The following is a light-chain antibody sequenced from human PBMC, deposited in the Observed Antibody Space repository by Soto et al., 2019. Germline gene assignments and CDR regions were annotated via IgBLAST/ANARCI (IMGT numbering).Light chain of an antibody. CDR1: QSVSSY. Sequence: IVLTQSPATLSLNQGERATLSCRASQSVSSYLVWYQQKPGQAPRLLISDASNRATGIPARFSGSGSGADFTLTISSLEPEDFAVYYCQQRANWPLTFGGGTKVDIK. CDR2: DAS. V-gene: IGKV3-11*01. J-gene: IGKJ4*01. CDR3: QQRANWPLT.